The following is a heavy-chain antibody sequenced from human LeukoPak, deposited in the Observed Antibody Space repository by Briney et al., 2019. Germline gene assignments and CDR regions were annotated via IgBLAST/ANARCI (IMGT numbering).Heavy chain of an antibody. CDR1: GYTFTGYY. Sequence: ASVKVSCKASGYTFTGYYMHWGRQAPGQGPAWMGRINPTRGGINYAQKFQGRVTMTRDTSISTAYMELSRLRSDDTAVYYCATSYIDSDYWGQGTLVTVSS. J-gene: IGHJ4*02. CDR2: INPTRGGI. CDR3: ATSYIDSDY. D-gene: IGHD2-2*02. V-gene: IGHV1-2*06.